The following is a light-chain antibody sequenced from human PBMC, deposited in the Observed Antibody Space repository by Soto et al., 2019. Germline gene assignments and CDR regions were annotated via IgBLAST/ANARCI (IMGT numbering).Light chain of an antibody. CDR1: SSNIGAGYD. J-gene: IGLJ3*02. V-gene: IGLV1-40*01. CDR2: GNI. Sequence: QSVLTQPPSVSGAPGQRVTISCIGSSSNIGAGYDVHWYQQFPGTAPKLLIHGNINRPSGVPDRFSGSKSGTSASLAITGHQTEDETDYYCQSYDSSLSARVFGGGTKLTVL. CDR3: QSYDSSLSARV.